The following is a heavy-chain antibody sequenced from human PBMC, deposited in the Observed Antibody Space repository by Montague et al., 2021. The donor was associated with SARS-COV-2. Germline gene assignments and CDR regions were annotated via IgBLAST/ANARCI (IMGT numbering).Heavy chain of an antibody. CDR2: IHHSGST. CDR3: ARGPVAATGYYYGMDV. V-gene: IGHV4-34*01. J-gene: IGHJ6*02. Sequence: SETLSLTCAVYGGSFSGYYWTWIRQPPGKGLEWIGEIHHSGSTSYNPSLKSRVTISVDTSKNQLSLKLSSVTAADTAVYYCARGPVAATGYYYGMDVWGQGTTVPVSS. CDR1: GGSFSGYY. D-gene: IGHD6-19*01.